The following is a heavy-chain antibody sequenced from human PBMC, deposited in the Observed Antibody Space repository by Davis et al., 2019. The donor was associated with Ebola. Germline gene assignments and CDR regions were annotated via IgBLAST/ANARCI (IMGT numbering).Heavy chain of an antibody. J-gene: IGHJ4*02. CDR1: GFMFSSYA. CDR3: AKTRCATCHSPDS. V-gene: IGHV3-23*01. CDR2: ISGTGGDT. Sequence: PGGSLRLSCAASGFMFSSYAMSWVRQAPGKGLEWGSSISGTGGDTYYADSVNGRFTVSRDNSRSTLYLQMNSLRAEDTAIYYCAKTRCATCHSPDSWGQGTLVTVSS.